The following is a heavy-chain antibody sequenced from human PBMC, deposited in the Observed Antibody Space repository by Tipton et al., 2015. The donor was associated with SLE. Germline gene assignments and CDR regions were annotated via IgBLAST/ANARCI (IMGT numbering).Heavy chain of an antibody. J-gene: IGHJ4*02. CDR1: GGSISSSSYY. V-gene: IGHV4-39*07. Sequence: TLSLTCTVSGGSISSSSYYWGWIRQPPGKGLEWIGEINHSGSTNCNPSLKSRVTISVDTSKNQFSLKLSSVTAADTAVYYCARGVLRPFDYWGQGTLVTVSS. CDR2: INHSGST. CDR3: ARGVLRPFDY. D-gene: IGHD1-1*01.